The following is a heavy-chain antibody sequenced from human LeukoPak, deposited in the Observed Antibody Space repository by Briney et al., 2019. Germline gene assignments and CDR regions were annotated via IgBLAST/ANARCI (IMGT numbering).Heavy chain of an antibody. V-gene: IGHV3-74*01. CDR1: GFTFSGYW. Sequence: PGGSLRLSCAASGFTFSGYWMHWVRQAPGKGLVWVSRINTDGISTTYADSVKGRFTISRDNAKNTLYLQMNSLRAEDTAVYFCARGRGPTSFYYMDVWGKGTTVTVPS. CDR2: INTDGIST. D-gene: IGHD6-6*01. J-gene: IGHJ6*03. CDR3: ARGRGPTSFYYMDV.